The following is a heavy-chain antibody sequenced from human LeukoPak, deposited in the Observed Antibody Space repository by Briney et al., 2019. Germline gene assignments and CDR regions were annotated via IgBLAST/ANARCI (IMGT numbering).Heavy chain of an antibody. CDR3: TTSNFGFPFDY. CDR2: IKSKTDGGTT. D-gene: IGHD3-3*01. CDR1: GFTFSNAW. J-gene: IGHJ4*02. V-gene: IGHV3-15*01. Sequence: GGSLRLSCAASGFTFSNAWMSWVRQAPGKGLEWVGRIKSKTDGGTTDYAAPVKGRFTISRDDSKNTLYVQMNSLKIEDTAFYYCTTSNFGFPFDYWGQGTLVTVSS.